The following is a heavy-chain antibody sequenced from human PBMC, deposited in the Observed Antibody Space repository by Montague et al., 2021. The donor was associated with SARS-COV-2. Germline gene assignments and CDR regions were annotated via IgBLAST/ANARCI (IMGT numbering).Heavy chain of an antibody. CDR2: IYTSGST. J-gene: IGHJ4*02. CDR1: GGSISSYY. V-gene: IGHV4-4*07. D-gene: IGHD6-13*01. Sequence: SETLSLTCTVSGGSISSYYWSWIRQPAGKGLEWIGRIYTSGSTNYNPSLKSRVTMSVDTSKSQFSLKLSSVTAADTAVYYCARVWYSSSWYYFDYWGQGTLVTVPS. CDR3: ARVWYSSSWYYFDY.